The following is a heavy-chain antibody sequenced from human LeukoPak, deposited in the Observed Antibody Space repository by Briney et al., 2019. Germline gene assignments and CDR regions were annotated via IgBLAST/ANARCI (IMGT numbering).Heavy chain of an antibody. CDR1: GGSISSGGYY. J-gene: IGHJ3*02. Sequence: SQTLSLTCTVSGGSISSGGYYWSWIRQPPGKGLEWIGYIYHSGSTYYNPSLKSRVTISVDRSKNQFSLKLSSVTAADTAVYYCARDSRSIAARPDAFDIWGQGTMVTVSS. V-gene: IGHV4-30-2*01. CDR3: ARDSRSIAARPDAFDI. CDR2: IYHSGST. D-gene: IGHD6-6*01.